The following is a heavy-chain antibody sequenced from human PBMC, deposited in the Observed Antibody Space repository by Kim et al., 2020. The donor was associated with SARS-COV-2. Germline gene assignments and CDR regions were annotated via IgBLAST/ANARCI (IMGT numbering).Heavy chain of an antibody. CDR2: ISYDGSNK. CDR3: AREESAKFDP. CDR1: GFTFSSYA. V-gene: IGHV3-30*04. J-gene: IGHJ5*02. Sequence: GGSLRLSCAASGFTFSSYAMHWVRQAPGKGLEWVAVISYDGSNKYYADSVKGRFTISRDNSKNTLYLQMNSLRAEDTAVYYCAREESAKFDPWGQGTLVTVSS.